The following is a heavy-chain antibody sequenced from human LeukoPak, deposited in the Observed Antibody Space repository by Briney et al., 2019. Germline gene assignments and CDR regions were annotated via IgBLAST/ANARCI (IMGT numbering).Heavy chain of an antibody. CDR2: ISSSSSYI. J-gene: IGHJ4*02. Sequence: PGGSLRLSCAASGFTLSNYSMNWVRQAPGKGLEWVAFISSSSSYIFYADSLKGRFTISRDNAKSSLYLQMNSLRADDTAVYYCARDLAYGDDGLWGQGTLVTVSS. CDR3: ARDLAYGDDGL. V-gene: IGHV3-21*01. CDR1: GFTLSNYS. D-gene: IGHD4-17*01.